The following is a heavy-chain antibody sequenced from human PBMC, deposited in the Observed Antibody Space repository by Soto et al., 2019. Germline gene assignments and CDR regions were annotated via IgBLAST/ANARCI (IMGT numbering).Heavy chain of an antibody. J-gene: IGHJ6*02. D-gene: IGHD2-15*01. Sequence: LRLSCAASGFTFRSYAMSWVRQAPGKSLQWVSAISGSGGIPYYADSVKCRFPISREKCKNTLYLQMNSLRAEETAVYDCAKDLGEDTYHLTDEYYRMDVGGQGPRVTVSS. CDR1: GFTFRSYA. CDR2: ISGSGGIP. CDR3: AKDLGEDTYHLTDEYYRMDV. V-gene: IGHV3-23*01.